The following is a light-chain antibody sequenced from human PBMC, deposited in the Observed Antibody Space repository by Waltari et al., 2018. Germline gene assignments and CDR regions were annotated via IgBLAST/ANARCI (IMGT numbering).Light chain of an antibody. CDR3: QQRADWPLT. CDR1: HGVFHSPNNKNY. Sequence: DVVMTQSPDSLAVSLGEMATINCRSSHGVFHSPNNKNYLGWYQQKPGQPPKLLINWASVRESGVPDRFSGSGSETDFTLTISSLEPEDSAIYYCQQRADWPLTFGGGTTVEIK. CDR2: WAS. V-gene: IGKV4-1*01. J-gene: IGKJ4*01.